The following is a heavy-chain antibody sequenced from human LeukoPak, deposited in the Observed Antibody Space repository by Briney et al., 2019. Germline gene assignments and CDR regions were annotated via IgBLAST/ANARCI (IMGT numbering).Heavy chain of an antibody. CDR1: GFTFSSYA. J-gene: IGHJ4*02. CDR2: ISYDGSNK. D-gene: IGHD3-9*01. Sequence: PGRSLRLSCAASGFTFSSYAMHWVRQAPGKGLEWVTIISYDGSNKYYADSVKGRFTISRDNSKNTLYLQMNSLRAEDTAVYYCENDILTGYYNPSLWGQGTLVTVSS. V-gene: IGHV3-30*04. CDR3: ENDILTGYYNPSL.